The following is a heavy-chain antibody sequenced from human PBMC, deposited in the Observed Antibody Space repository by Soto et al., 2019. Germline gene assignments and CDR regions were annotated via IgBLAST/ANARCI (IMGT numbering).Heavy chain of an antibody. V-gene: IGHV4-34*01. CDR3: ARGKWELLYDY. CDR1: GGSFSGYY. D-gene: IGHD1-26*01. Sequence: SETLSLTCAVYGGSFSGYYWSWIRQPPGKGLEWIWEINHSGSTNYNPSLKSRVTISVDTSKNQFSLKLSSVTAADTAVYYCARGKWELLYDYWGQGTLVTVSS. CDR2: INHSGST. J-gene: IGHJ4*02.